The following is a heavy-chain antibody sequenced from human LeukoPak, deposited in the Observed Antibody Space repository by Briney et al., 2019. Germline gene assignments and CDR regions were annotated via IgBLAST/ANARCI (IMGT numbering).Heavy chain of an antibody. Sequence: PGGSLRLSCAASGFTFSSYGMHWVRQAPGKGLEWLSVIWYDVSNKYYADSVKGRFTISRDNSKNTLYLQMNSLRAGDTAVYYCATEPAAIGTWYYFDYWGQGTLVTVSS. CDR1: GFTFSSYG. V-gene: IGHV3-33*01. J-gene: IGHJ4*02. CDR3: ATEPAAIGTWYYFDY. CDR2: IWYDVSNK. D-gene: IGHD6-13*01.